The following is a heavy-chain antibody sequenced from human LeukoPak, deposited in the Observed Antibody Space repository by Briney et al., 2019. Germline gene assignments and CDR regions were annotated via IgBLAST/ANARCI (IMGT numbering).Heavy chain of an antibody. D-gene: IGHD7-27*01. V-gene: IGHV3-9*01. CDR3: TKGGWGFPFDS. J-gene: IGHJ4*02. CDR2: ISGSGGTL. Sequence: GASLRLSCAASGFTFNDYSMHWVRQAPGKGLEWVSGISGSGGTLDYAGSVRGRFTISRDNAKNSLYLQMNSLRPEDSALYFCTKGGWGFPFDSWGQGTLVTVSS. CDR1: GFTFNDYS.